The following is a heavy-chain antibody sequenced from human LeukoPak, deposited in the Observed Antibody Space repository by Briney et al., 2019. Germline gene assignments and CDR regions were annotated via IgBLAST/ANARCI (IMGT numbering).Heavy chain of an antibody. CDR2: INHSGST. Sequence: SETLSLTCAVYGGSFSGYYWSWIRQPPGKGLEWIGEINHSGSTNYNPSLKSRVTISVDTSKNQFSLKLSSVTAADTAVYYCASRGSSWYYYYYGMDVWGKGTTVTVSP. D-gene: IGHD6-13*01. CDR1: GGSFSGYY. J-gene: IGHJ6*04. V-gene: IGHV4-34*01. CDR3: ASRGSSWYYYYYGMDV.